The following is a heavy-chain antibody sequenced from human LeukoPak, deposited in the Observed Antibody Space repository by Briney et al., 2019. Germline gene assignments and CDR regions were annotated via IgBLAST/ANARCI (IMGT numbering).Heavy chain of an antibody. V-gene: IGHV3-66*01. CDR3: ARAGTTVTTFGFRSYYYSMDV. CDR2: IYSGGST. D-gene: IGHD4-17*01. Sequence: PGGSLRLSCPASGFTFSSYWMHWVRQVPGEGLEWVSVIYSGGSTYYADSVKGRFTISRDNSKNTLYLKMNSLRAEDTAVYYCARAGTTVTTFGFRSYYYSMDVWGKGTTVTISS. J-gene: IGHJ6*03. CDR1: GFTFSSYW.